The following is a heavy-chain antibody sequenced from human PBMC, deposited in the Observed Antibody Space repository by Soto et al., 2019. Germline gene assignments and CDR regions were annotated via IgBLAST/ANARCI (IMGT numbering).Heavy chain of an antibody. Sequence: GGSLRLSCAASGFTFSSYAMSWVRQAPGKGLEWVSAISGSGGSTYYADSVKGRFTISRDNSKNTLYLQMNSLRAEDTAVYYCAKAPNPTGLDDYIWGSRDDAFDSWGQGTMVTVSS. CDR3: AKAPNPTGLDDYIWGSRDDAFDS. CDR2: ISGSGGST. D-gene: IGHD3-16*01. V-gene: IGHV3-23*01. J-gene: IGHJ3*02. CDR1: GFTFSSYA.